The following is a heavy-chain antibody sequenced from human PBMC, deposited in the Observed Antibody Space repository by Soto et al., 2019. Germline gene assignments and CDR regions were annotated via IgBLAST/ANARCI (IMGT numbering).Heavy chain of an antibody. CDR3: AKDEGSGSYYNSRFTPLDMIVGWPIDY. CDR2: ISGSGGST. V-gene: IGHV3-23*01. J-gene: IGHJ4*02. CDR1: GFTFSSYA. Sequence: PGGSLRLSCAASGFTFSSYAMIWVRQAPGKWLEWVSAISGSGGSTYYADSVKGRFTISRDNSKNTLYLQMNSLRAEDTAVYYCAKDEGSGSYYNSRFTPLDMIVGWPIDYWGQGTLVTVSA. D-gene: IGHD3-10*01.